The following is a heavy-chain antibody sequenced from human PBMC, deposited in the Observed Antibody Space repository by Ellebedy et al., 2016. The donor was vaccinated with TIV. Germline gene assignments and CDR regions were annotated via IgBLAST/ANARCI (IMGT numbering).Heavy chain of an antibody. CDR3: VRGSIGVITLYFDS. J-gene: IGHJ4*02. CDR2: VYHSEGT. Sequence: SETLSLTCAVSGGSISSGPYSWSWIRQPPGKGLEWIGYVYHSEGTYYNPSLESRVTISVDRSQNKFSVKLTSVTPADTAVYYCVRGSIGVITLYFDSWGQGTLVTVTS. CDR1: GGSISSGPYS. D-gene: IGHD2-21*01. V-gene: IGHV4-30-2*01.